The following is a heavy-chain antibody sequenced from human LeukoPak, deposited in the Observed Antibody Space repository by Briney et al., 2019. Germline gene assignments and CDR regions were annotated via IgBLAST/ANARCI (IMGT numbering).Heavy chain of an antibody. CDR2: IKQDGSEK. CDR3: ARAGYCSSTSCYKASAFDI. V-gene: IGHV3-7*01. J-gene: IGHJ3*02. D-gene: IGHD2-2*03. CDR1: GFTFDDYG. Sequence: GGSLRLSCAAPGFTFDDYGMSWVRQAPGKGLEWVANIKQDGSEKYYVDSVKGRFTISRDNAKNSLYLQMNSLRAEDTAVYYCARAGYCSSTSCYKASAFDIWGQGTMVTVSS.